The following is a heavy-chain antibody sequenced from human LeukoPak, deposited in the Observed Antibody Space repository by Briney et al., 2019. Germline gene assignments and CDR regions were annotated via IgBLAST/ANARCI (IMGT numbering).Heavy chain of an antibody. CDR1: GFTFSSYA. D-gene: IGHD3-22*01. V-gene: IGHV3-66*01. CDR3: ARALDDSSGSIDAFDI. Sequence: PGGSLRLSCAASGFTFSSYAMSWVRQAPGKGLEWVSVIYSGGSTYYADSVKGRFTISRDNSKNTLYLQMNSLRAEDTAVYYCARALDDSSGSIDAFDIWGQGTMVTVSS. J-gene: IGHJ3*02. CDR2: IYSGGST.